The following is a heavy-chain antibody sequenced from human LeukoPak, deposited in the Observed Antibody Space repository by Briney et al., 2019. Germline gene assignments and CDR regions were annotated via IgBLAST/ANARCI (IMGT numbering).Heavy chain of an antibody. CDR2: ISYDGSNK. J-gene: IGHJ4*02. V-gene: IGHV3-30*18. CDR1: GFTLSSYG. D-gene: IGHD3-22*01. CDR3: AKDLDYYDSSGYSPGDY. Sequence: GGSLRLSCAASGFTLSSYGMHWVRQAPGKGLEWVAVISYDGSNKYYADSVKGRFTISRDNSKNTLYLQMNSLRAEDTAVYYCAKDLDYYDSSGYSPGDYWGQGTLVTVSS.